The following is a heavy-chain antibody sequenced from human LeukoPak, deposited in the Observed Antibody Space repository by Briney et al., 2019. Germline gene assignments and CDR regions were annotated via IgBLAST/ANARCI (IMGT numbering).Heavy chain of an antibody. D-gene: IGHD6-19*01. V-gene: IGHV3-21*01. CDR3: ARGSYSSGWLFDL. CDR1: GFTFSTYS. Sequence: GGSLRLSCAASGFTFSTYSMNWVRQAPGKGLEWVSSISSSTTYTFYADSLKGRFTISRDNAKNSLYLQMNSLRADDTAVYYCARGSYSSGWLFDLWGRGTLVTASS. J-gene: IGHJ2*01. CDR2: ISSSTTYT.